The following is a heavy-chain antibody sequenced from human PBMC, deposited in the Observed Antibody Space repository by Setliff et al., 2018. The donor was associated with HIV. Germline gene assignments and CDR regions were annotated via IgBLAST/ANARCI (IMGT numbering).Heavy chain of an antibody. J-gene: IGHJ4*02. CDR1: GFTFSDYY. CDR2: ISSGNDII. D-gene: IGHD3-22*01. CDR3: ASQTYYYDSSGSLGGYYFDN. Sequence: PGGSLRLSCAASGFTFSDYYMSWIRQAPGKGMEWILYISSGNDIIYYADSVKGRFTISRDNAKSSLYLQMNSLRAEDTAIYYCASQTYYYDSSGSLGGYYFDNWGQGTLVTVSS. V-gene: IGHV3-11*04.